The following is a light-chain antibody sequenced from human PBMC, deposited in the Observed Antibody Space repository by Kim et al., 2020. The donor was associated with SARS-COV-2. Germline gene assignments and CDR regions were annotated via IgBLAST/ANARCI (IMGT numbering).Light chain of an antibody. CDR3: SSYAGSNSLV. CDR2: EVS. J-gene: IGLJ1*01. CDR1: SSDVGGYSY. V-gene: IGLV2-8*01. Sequence: GQSVTISFTGTSSDVGGYSYVSWYQQNPGKAPKLMIYEVSKRPTGVPDRFSGSKSGNTASLTVSGLQADDKADYYCSSYAGSNSLVFGTGTKVTVL.